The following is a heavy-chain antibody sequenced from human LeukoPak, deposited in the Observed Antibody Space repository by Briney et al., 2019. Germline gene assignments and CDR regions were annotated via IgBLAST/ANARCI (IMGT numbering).Heavy chain of an antibody. Sequence: KPSETLSLTCAVYGGSFSGYYWSWIRQPPGKGLEWIGEINHSGSTNYNPSLKSRVTISVDTSKNQFSLKLSSVTAADTAVYYCARDCVSVPAAAGIRGVYNWFDPWGQGTLVTVSS. CDR1: GGSFSGYY. CDR3: ARDCVSVPAAAGIRGVYNWFDP. J-gene: IGHJ5*02. V-gene: IGHV4-34*01. D-gene: IGHD2-2*01. CDR2: INHSGST.